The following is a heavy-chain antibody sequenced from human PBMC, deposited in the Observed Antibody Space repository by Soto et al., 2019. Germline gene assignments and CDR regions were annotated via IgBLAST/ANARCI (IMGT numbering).Heavy chain of an antibody. D-gene: IGHD3-16*01. J-gene: IGHJ4*02. CDR2: TSYDGNNK. CDR3: ARWGTTGGFDL. V-gene: IGHV3-30*19. CDR1: GFMFKSYV. Sequence: QLQLVESGGGVVQPGTSLRLSCTASGFMFKSYVMRWVRQAPGKGLEWVALTSYDGNNKYYGDSVKGRFTVSRDNSKNTLHLLMDSLRPEDTALYYCARWGTTGGFDLWGQGTLVSVSS.